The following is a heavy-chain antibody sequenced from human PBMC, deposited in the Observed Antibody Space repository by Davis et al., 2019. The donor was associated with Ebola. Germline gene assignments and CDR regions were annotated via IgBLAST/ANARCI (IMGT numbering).Heavy chain of an antibody. CDR1: GFSFSDYY. Sequence: GESLKISCAASGFSFSDYYVSWIRQAPGKGLEWVGRIKSKTDGGTTDYVAPVKGRFTIPRDDSKNTLYLQMNSLKTEDTAVYYCTTHYSWGQGTLVTVSS. V-gene: IGHV3-15*01. J-gene: IGHJ4*02. CDR2: IKSKTDGGTT. CDR3: TTHYS. D-gene: IGHD4-11*01.